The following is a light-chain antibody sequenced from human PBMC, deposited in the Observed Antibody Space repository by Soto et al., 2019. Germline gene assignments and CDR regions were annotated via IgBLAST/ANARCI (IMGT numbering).Light chain of an antibody. CDR3: MPGTHWPWG. Sequence: EVVMTQSPLSLPVTLGQPASISCRSSQSLVYSDGNIYLNWFQQRPGQSPRRLIYKVSNRDSGVPDRCSGSGSGTDFTLQISRVEADDVRIYYCMPGTHWPWGFGQGTQVEI. V-gene: IGKV2-30*01. CDR2: KVS. J-gene: IGKJ1*01. CDR1: QSLVYSDGNIY.